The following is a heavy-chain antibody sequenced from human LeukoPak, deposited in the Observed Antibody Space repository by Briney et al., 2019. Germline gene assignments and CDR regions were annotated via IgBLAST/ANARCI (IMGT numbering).Heavy chain of an antibody. CDR3: ARAQSLTAPAGTFANS. Sequence: ASVKVSCKASGYTFTGYFLHWVRRAPGQGFEWMGWINPNSGDTSYTQTFQGRVTMTRDTSISTAHMELSSLRSDDTAVYYCARAQSLTAPAGTFANSWGQRTLVTVSS. D-gene: IGHD6-13*01. J-gene: IGHJ4*02. V-gene: IGHV1-2*02. CDR1: GYTFTGYF. CDR2: INPNSGDT.